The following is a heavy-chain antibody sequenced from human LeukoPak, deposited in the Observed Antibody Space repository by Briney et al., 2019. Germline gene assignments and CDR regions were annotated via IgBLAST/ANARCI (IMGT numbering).Heavy chain of an antibody. CDR2: MNPNSGGT. CDR1: GYTFTGYY. J-gene: IGHJ5*02. D-gene: IGHD6-13*01. CDR3: ARPYPNSNFNSWRFDP. V-gene: IGHV1-2*06. Sequence: ASVKVSCXASGYTFTGYYMHWVRQAPGQGLEWMGRMNPNSGGTNYAQNFQGRVTMTRDTSISTPYMELSRLRSGDTAVYYRARPYPNSNFNSWRFDPSGHGTLVTVSS.